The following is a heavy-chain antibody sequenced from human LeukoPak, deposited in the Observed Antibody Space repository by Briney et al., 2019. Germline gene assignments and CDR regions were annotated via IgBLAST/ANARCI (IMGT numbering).Heavy chain of an antibody. CDR2: IYYSGST. J-gene: IGHJ4*02. V-gene: IGHV4-39*02. CDR3: AREREGPYGYLDY. D-gene: IGHD4-17*01. Sequence: SETLSLTCTVSGGSISSSSYYWGWIRQPPGKGLEWIGSIYYSGSTYYNPSLKSRVTISVDTSKNQFSLKLSSVTAADTAVYYCAREREGPYGYLDYWGQGTLVTVSS. CDR1: GGSISSSSYY.